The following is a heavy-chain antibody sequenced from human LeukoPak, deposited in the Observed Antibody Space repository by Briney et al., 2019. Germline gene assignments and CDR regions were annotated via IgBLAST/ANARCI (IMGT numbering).Heavy chain of an antibody. V-gene: IGHV4-4*07. CDR1: GGSIINYY. Sequence: SETLSLTCTVSGGSIINYYWSWIRQPAGKGLEWIGRIYTSGSTNYNPSLKSRVTMSVDTSKNQFSLKLSSVTAADTAVYYCARDLRCSSTSCYAFDYWGQGTLVTVSS. D-gene: IGHD2-2*01. J-gene: IGHJ4*02. CDR3: ARDLRCSSTSCYAFDY. CDR2: IYTSGST.